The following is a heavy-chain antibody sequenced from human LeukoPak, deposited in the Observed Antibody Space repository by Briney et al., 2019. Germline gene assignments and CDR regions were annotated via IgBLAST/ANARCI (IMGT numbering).Heavy chain of an antibody. CDR2: INPTTGVA. D-gene: IGHD1-1*01. J-gene: IGHJ6*03. CDR1: GYTFTVHY. CDR3: ARLDRNYYYLDV. V-gene: IGHV1-2*06. Sequence: ASVKVSCKTSGYTFTVHYMNWVRQAPGQGLEWMGQINPTTGVANYAQKFQGRITVTRDTSINTAYMELSSLTSDDTAVYCCARLDRNYYYLDVWGQGTTVTVSS.